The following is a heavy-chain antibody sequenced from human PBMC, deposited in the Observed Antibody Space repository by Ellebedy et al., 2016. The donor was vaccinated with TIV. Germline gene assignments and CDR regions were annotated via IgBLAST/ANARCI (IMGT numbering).Heavy chain of an antibody. J-gene: IGHJ4*02. CDR3: ARDRGITMIVVREGRDY. Sequence: ASVKVSCKASGYTFTSYYMHWVRQAPGQGLEWMGIINPSGGSTSYAQKFQGRVTMTTDTSTSTAYLELRSLRSDDTAVYYCARDRGITMIVVREGRDYWGQGTLVTVSS. CDR2: INPSGGST. CDR1: GYTFTSYY. D-gene: IGHD3-22*01. V-gene: IGHV1-46*01.